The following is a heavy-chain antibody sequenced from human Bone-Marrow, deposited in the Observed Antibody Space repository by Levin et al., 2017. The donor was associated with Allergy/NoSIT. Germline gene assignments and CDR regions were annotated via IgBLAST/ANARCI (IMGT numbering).Heavy chain of an antibody. Sequence: HPGESLKISCAASGFTFSIYSMTWVRQTPGKGLEWVSTIGSSGGTSFYADSVNGRFTISRDNSKSTLYLQMNSLRAEDTAVYYCAKVPPAYCTGASCYLDYWGQGTLVTVS. CDR1: GFTFSIYS. CDR3: AKVPPAYCTGASCYLDY. J-gene: IGHJ4*02. D-gene: IGHD2-15*01. CDR2: IGSSGGTS. V-gene: IGHV3-23*01.